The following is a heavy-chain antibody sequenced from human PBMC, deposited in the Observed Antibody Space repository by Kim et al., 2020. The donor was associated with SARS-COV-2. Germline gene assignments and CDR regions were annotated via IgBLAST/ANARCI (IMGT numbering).Heavy chain of an antibody. Sequence: SETLSLTRTVSGGSISSGGYYWSWIRQHPGKGLEWIGYIYYSGSTYYNPSLKSRVTISVDTSKNQFSLKLSSVTAADTAVYYCARVQPSSLYYYYGMDVWGQGTTVTVSS. D-gene: IGHD2-2*01. CDR1: GGSISSGGYY. CDR2: IYYSGST. J-gene: IGHJ6*02. V-gene: IGHV4-31*03. CDR3: ARVQPSSLYYYYGMDV.